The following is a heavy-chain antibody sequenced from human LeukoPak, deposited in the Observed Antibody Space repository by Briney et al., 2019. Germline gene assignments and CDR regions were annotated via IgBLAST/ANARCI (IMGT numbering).Heavy chain of an antibody. J-gene: IGHJ3*01. CDR1: GYIFTDLY. V-gene: IGHV1-2*02. CDR2: INPNSGDT. D-gene: IGHD2-8*02. CDR3: ARVQLLSDDVFNV. Sequence: GASVKVSCRASGYIFTDLYIHWLRQAPGQALEYMGRINPNSGDTNYAQDFQGRVTMTRDTSISTAYMELSRLTSDDTAVYYCARVQLLSDDVFNVWGQGTMVTVSS.